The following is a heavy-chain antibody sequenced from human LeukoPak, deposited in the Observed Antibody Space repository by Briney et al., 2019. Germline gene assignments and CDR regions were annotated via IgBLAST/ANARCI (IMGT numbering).Heavy chain of an antibody. J-gene: IGHJ4*02. D-gene: IGHD4-17*01. Sequence: PGGSLRLSCAASGFIFSTYGMSWVRQAPGKGLEWVSSISTSSSFIYYADSVKGRFTISRDNAKNSLYLQMNSLRAEDTAVYYCARPGDYGDFDYWGQGTLVTVSS. CDR2: ISTSSSFI. V-gene: IGHV3-21*01. CDR1: GFIFSTYG. CDR3: ARPGDYGDFDY.